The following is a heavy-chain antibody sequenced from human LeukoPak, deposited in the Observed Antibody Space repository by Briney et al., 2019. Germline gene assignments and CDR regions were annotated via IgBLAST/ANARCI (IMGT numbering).Heavy chain of an antibody. CDR1: GFTFSSHS. Sequence: GGSLRLSCAASGFTFSSHSMSWVRQAPGKGLEWVSSISSSSSYIYYVDSVKGRFTISRDNAKNSLYLQMNSLRAEDTAVYYCARGDRSGGPYGMDVWGQGTTVTVSS. CDR3: ARGDRSGGPYGMDV. V-gene: IGHV3-21*01. J-gene: IGHJ6*02. CDR2: ISSSSSYI. D-gene: IGHD5-12*01.